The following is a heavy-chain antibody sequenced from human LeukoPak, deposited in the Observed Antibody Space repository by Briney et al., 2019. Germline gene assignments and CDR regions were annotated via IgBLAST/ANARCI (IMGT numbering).Heavy chain of an antibody. CDR2: MSYSGST. V-gene: IGHV4-61*01. Sequence: PSETLSLTCTVSGGSVSSGSYYWSWLRQPPGKGLEWIGYMSYSGSTNYNPSLKSRVTISVDTSKNQFSLKLRSVTAADTAVYYCARVFRTAAGSYFYYYGMDVWGQGTTVTVSS. J-gene: IGHJ6*02. D-gene: IGHD6-13*01. CDR1: GGSVSSGSYY. CDR3: ARVFRTAAGSYFYYYGMDV.